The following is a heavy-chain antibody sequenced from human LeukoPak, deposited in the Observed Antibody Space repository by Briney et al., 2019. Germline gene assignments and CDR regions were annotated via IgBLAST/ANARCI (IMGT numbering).Heavy chain of an antibody. J-gene: IGHJ4*02. CDR2: ISSSSSYI. CDR1: GFTFSSYS. V-gene: IGHV3-21*01. Sequence: PGGSLRLSCAASGFTFSSYSMNWVRQASGKGLEWVSSISSSSSYIYYADSVKGRFTISRDNAKNSLYLQMNSLRAEDTAVYYCARRGDGGRSFDYWGQGTLVTVSS. CDR3: ARRGDGGRSFDY. D-gene: IGHD4-23*01.